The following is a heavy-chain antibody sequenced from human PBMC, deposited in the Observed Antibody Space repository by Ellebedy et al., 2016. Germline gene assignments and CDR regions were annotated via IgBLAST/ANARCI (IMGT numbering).Heavy chain of an antibody. V-gene: IGHV1-69*13. D-gene: IGHD5-24*01. CDR3: ARGQDMSTSSLDY. Sequence: SVKVSXXASGGTFSSDAISWVRQAPGQGLEWMGGIIPVFGVAYYAQSFQGRVTITADESTRTGYMELSSLTSEDTAVYFCARGQDMSTSSLDYWGQGTLVTVSS. CDR1: GGTFSSDA. J-gene: IGHJ4*02. CDR2: IIPVFGVA.